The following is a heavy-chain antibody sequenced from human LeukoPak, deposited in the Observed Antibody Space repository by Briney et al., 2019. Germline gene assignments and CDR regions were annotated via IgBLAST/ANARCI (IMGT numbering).Heavy chain of an antibody. J-gene: IGHJ4*02. D-gene: IGHD2-2*01. CDR3: ATDCSSTSCDTGY. CDR2: IYYSGST. CDR1: GGSISSSSYY. V-gene: IGHV4-39*05. Sequence: SETPSLTCTVSGGSISSSSYYWGWLRQPPGKGLEWIGSIYYSGSTYYNPSLKCRVTISVDTSKNQFSLKLSSVTAADTAVYYCATDCSSTSCDTGYWGQGTLVTVSS.